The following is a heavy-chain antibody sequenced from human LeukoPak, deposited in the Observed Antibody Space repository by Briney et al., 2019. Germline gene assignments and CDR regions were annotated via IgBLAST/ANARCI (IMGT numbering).Heavy chain of an antibody. V-gene: IGHV4-59*01. CDR2: IYYSGST. J-gene: IGHJ4*02. Sequence: PSETLSLTCTVSGGSISSYYWSWIRQPPGKGLEWIGYIYYSGSTNYNPSLKSRVTISVDTSKNQSSLKLSSVTAADTAVYYCAREGWGSSFDYWGQGTLVTVSS. CDR3: AREGWGSSFDY. CDR1: GGSISSYY. D-gene: IGHD7-27*01.